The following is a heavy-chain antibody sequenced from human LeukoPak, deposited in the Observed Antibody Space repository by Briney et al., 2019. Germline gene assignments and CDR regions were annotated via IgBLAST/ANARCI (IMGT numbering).Heavy chain of an antibody. Sequence: QPGGSLRLSCAASGFTFSSYGMYWVRQAPGKGLEWVSAISGSGGSTYYADSVKGRFTISRDNSKNTLYLQMNSLRAEDTAVYYCAKGKRHSYGPFDYWGQGTLVTVSS. V-gene: IGHV3-23*01. CDR2: ISGSGGST. D-gene: IGHD5-18*01. CDR3: AKGKRHSYGPFDY. CDR1: GFTFSSYG. J-gene: IGHJ4*02.